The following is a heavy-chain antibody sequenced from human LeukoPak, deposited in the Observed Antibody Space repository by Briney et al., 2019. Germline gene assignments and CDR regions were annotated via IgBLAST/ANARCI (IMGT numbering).Heavy chain of an antibody. CDR2: INTDGSSP. V-gene: IGHV3-74*01. CDR1: GFTFSAYW. Sequence: PGGSLRLSCAASGFTFSAYWMHWVRQAPGKGQVRVSRINTDGSSPTYADSVKGRFAISRDNAKNTLYLQMNSLRAEDTAVYYCARVRGGDYYASGGEFDYWGQGTLVTVAS. CDR3: ARVRGGDYYASGGEFDY. J-gene: IGHJ4*02. D-gene: IGHD3-10*01.